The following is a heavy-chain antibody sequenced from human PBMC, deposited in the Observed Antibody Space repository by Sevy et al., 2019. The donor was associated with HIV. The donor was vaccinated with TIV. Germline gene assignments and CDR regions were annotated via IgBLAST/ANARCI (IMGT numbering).Heavy chain of an antibody. CDR3: ARAPPVRSGDDSLNWFDP. V-gene: IGHV4-59*01. J-gene: IGHJ5*02. D-gene: IGHD6-25*01. CDR2: IYYTGST. CDR1: GGSISTYY. Sequence: SETLSLTCTVSGGSISTYYWSWIRQPPGKGLEYIGYIYYTGSTNYIPSLKSRVTISVDTSKNQLSLNLRSVTAVDTAVYYCARAPPVRSGDDSLNWFDPWGQGTLVTVSS.